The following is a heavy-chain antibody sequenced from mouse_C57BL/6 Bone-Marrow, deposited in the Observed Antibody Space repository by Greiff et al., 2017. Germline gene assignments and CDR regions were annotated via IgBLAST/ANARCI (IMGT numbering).Heavy chain of an antibody. V-gene: IGHV1-26*01. CDR1: GYTFTDYY. CDR2: INPNNGGT. J-gene: IGHJ1*03. D-gene: IGHD1-1*01. CDR3: ARWGVVATGYFDV. Sequence: EVQLQQSGPELVKPGASVKISCKASGYTFTDYYMNWVKQSHGKSLEWIGDINPNNGGTSYNQKFKGKATLTVDKSSSTAYMELRSLTSEDSAVYYCARWGVVATGYFDVWGTGTTVTVAS.